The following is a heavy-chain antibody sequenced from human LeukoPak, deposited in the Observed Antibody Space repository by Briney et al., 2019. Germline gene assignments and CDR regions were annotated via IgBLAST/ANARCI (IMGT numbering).Heavy chain of an antibody. D-gene: IGHD6-6*01. CDR3: ARVEYSSSSCAFDI. J-gene: IGHJ3*02. V-gene: IGHV4-4*07. CDR2: IYTSGST. CDR1: GGSISSYY. Sequence: SETLSLTCTVSGGSISSYYWSWIRQPAGKGLEWIGRIYTSGSTNYNPSLKSRVTMSVDTSKNQFSLKLSSVTAADTAVYYCARVEYSSSSCAFDIWGQGTIVTVSS.